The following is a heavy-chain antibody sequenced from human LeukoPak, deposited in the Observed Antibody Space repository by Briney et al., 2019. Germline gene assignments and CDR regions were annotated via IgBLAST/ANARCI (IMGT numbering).Heavy chain of an antibody. J-gene: IGHJ4*02. D-gene: IGHD3-10*01. CDR3: AREWFGEFYDY. CDR2: IYSGGST. Sequence: GGSLRLSCAASGFTVSSNYMSWVRQAPGEGLEWVSVIYSGGSTYYADSVKGRFTISRDNSKNTLYLQMNSLRAEDTAVYYCAREWFGEFYDYWGQGTLVTVSS. CDR1: GFTVSSNY. V-gene: IGHV3-53*01.